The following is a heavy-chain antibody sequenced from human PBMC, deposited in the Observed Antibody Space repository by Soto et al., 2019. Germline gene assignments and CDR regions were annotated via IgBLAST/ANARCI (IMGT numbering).Heavy chain of an antibody. Sequence: RGSLRLSCTASGFAFNSYEMDLVRQALGKGLEWVAYIQRGASTIFYTASVKGRFTISRDEIKNLLYLEMNSLRAQDTAVYYCVTEKSVMYSGYDAFDLRGQGTMVTVS. CDR1: GFAFNSYE. V-gene: IGHV3-48*03. CDR2: IQRGASTI. J-gene: IGHJ3*01. D-gene: IGHD5-12*01. CDR3: VTEKSVMYSGYDAFDL.